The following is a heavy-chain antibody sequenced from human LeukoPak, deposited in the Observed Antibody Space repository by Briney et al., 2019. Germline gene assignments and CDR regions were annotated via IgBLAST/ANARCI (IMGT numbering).Heavy chain of an antibody. D-gene: IGHD4-11*01. Sequence: GGSLRLSCAASGFTVSSNYMSWVRQPAGKGLEWVSVLYSGGATFYADSVKGRFTISRDTSKNTLYLQMNSLTAEDTAMYYCAKDKEATTVTTPYFDCWGQGALVTVSS. CDR2: LYSGGAT. J-gene: IGHJ4*02. CDR1: GFTVSSNY. V-gene: IGHV3-53*01. CDR3: AKDKEATTVTTPYFDC.